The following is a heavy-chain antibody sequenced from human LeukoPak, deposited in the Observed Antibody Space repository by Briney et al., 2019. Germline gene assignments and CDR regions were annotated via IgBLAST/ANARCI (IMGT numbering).Heavy chain of an antibody. J-gene: IGHJ6*03. D-gene: IGHD3-22*01. Sequence: GGSLLLSCAASGFTFSSYGMHWVRQAPGKGLEWVAVISYDGSNKYYADSVKGRFTISRDNSKNTLYLQMNSLRAEDTAVYYCAKDLTMIPMDVWGKGTTVTVSS. CDR2: ISYDGSNK. V-gene: IGHV3-33*05. CDR3: AKDLTMIPMDV. CDR1: GFTFSSYG.